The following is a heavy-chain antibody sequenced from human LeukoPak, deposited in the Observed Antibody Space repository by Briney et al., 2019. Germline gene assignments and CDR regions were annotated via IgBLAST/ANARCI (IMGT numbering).Heavy chain of an antibody. D-gene: IGHD6-13*01. J-gene: IGHJ6*03. CDR1: GYTLTELS. Sequence: ASVKVSCKVSGYTLTELSMHWVRQAPGKGLEWMGGFDPEDGETIYAQKFQGRVTMTEDTSTDTAYMELSSLRSEDTAVYYCATAVHSSSWLSVRTSDRIYYMDVWGKGTTVTVSS. CDR2: FDPEDGET. V-gene: IGHV1-24*01. CDR3: ATAVHSSSWLSVRTSDRIYYMDV.